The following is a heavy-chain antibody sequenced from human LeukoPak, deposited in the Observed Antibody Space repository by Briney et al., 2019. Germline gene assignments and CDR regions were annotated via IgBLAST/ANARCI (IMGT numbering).Heavy chain of an antibody. V-gene: IGHV4-4*02. CDR3: ARDEGSSYPFDY. Sequence: PSETLSLTCAVSGGSISSSNWWSWVRQPPGKGLEWIGEIYHSGSTNYNPSLKSRVTISVDKSKNQFSLKLSSVIAADTAVYYCARDEGSSYPFDYWGQGTLVTVSS. CDR2: IYHSGST. D-gene: IGHD2-2*01. CDR1: GGSISSSNW. J-gene: IGHJ4*02.